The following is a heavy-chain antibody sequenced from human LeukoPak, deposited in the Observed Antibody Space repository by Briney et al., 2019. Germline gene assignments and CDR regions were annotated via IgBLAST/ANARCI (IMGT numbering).Heavy chain of an antibody. V-gene: IGHV1-2*02. CDR1: GYTFTGYY. CDR3: ARGSTYYDFWSAPRDAFDI. D-gene: IGHD3-3*01. Sequence: ASVKVSCKASGYTFTGYYMHWVRQAPGQGLEWMGWINPNSGGTNYAQKFQGRVTMTRDTSISTAYMELSRLRSDDTAVYYCARGSTYYDFWSAPRDAFDIWGQGTMVTVSS. J-gene: IGHJ3*02. CDR2: INPNSGGT.